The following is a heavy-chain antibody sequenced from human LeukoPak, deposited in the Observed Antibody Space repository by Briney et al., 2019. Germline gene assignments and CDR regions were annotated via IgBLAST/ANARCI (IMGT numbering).Heavy chain of an antibody. CDR1: GGSISSGGYY. CDR3: ARVKEYSSIPDDNWFDP. Sequence: SETLSLTCTVSGGSISSGGYYWSWIRQPPGKGLEWIGYIYHSGSTYYNPSLKSRVTISVDRSKNQFSLKLSSVTAADTAVYYCARVKEYSSIPDDNWFDPWGQGTLVTVSS. D-gene: IGHD6-6*01. V-gene: IGHV4-30-2*01. J-gene: IGHJ5*02. CDR2: IYHSGST.